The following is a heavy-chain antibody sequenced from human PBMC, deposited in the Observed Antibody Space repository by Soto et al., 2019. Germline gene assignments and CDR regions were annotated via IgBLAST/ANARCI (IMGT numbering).Heavy chain of an antibody. J-gene: IGHJ5*02. D-gene: IGHD6-13*01. V-gene: IGHV4-31*03. CDR3: ARLSGSWLSWFDL. Sequence: QVQLQESGPGLVKPSQTLSLTCIVSGGSISSNDFYWSWIRQHPGKGLEWIGYIYYSGNTYYNPSFKSRGTLLVTTGKNQSSLTVSPVTSPDTAVYYCARLSGSWLSWFDLWGKVTLVTVSS. CDR2: IYYSGNT. CDR1: GGSISSNDFY.